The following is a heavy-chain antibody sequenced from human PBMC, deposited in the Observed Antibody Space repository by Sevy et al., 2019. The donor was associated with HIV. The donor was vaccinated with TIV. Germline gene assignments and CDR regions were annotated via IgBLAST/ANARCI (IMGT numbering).Heavy chain of an antibody. Sequence: GGYLRLSCEGSGYIFSNYWMHWVRQAPGKGLEWFSRVNSDGGDTAYADSVKGRFTISRDNAENTMSLQMNSLRAEDTGLYYCVAANSWEDYWGQGTQVTVSS. CDR3: VAANSWEDY. D-gene: IGHD6-13*01. V-gene: IGHV3-74*03. J-gene: IGHJ4*02. CDR2: VNSDGGDT. CDR1: GYIFSNYW.